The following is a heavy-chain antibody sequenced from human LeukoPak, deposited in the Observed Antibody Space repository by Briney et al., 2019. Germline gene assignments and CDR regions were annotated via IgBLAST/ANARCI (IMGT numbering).Heavy chain of an antibody. CDR3: AKDSYSKGDF. CDR2: IKNDGAVK. CDR1: GFTFSSYA. J-gene: IGHJ4*02. V-gene: IGHV3-7*01. D-gene: IGHD6-13*01. Sequence: GGSLRLSCAASGFTFSSYAMSWVRQAPGKGLEWVANIKNDGAVKNYVDSVKGRFTISRDNAKNSLYLQMNSLRAEDTAVYYCAKDSYSKGDFWGQGVLVTVSS.